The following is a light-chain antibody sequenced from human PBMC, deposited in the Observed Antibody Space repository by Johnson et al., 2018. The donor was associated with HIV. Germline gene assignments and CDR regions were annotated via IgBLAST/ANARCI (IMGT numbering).Light chain of an antibody. CDR3: GTWDSSLSAGGV. J-gene: IGLJ1*01. CDR1: SSNIGNNY. CDR2: ENN. V-gene: IGLV1-51*02. Sequence: QSVLTQPPSVSAAPGQKVTISCSGSSSNIGNNYVSWYQQLPGTAPKLLIHENNKRPSGIRDRFSGSKSGTSATLGITGLQTGDEADYYCGTWDSSLSAGGVFGTGTKVTVL.